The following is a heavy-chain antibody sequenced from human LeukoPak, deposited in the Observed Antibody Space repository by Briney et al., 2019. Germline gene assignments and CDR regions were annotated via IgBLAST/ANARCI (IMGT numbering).Heavy chain of an antibody. CDR3: ARGMEPYYYMDV. D-gene: IGHD1-26*01. J-gene: IGHJ6*03. CDR1: GYTFTGYY. Sequence: ASVKVSCKASGYTFTGYYMHWVRQAPGQGLEWMGWINPNSGGTNYPQKFQGRVTMTRDTSISTAYMELSRLRSDDTAVYYCARGMEPYYYMDVWGKGTTVTVSS. CDR2: INPNSGGT. V-gene: IGHV1-2*02.